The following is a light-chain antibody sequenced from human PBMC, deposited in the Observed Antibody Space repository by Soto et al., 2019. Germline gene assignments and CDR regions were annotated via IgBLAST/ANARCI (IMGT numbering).Light chain of an antibody. CDR3: QQYYSSWT. Sequence: DIVMTQSPDSLAVSLGERATINCKSSQSVLYSSNNKNYLAWYQQKPGQPPKLLIYWVSTRESGVPDRFSGSGSGTDFTLTIRRLQAEDVAVYFCQQYYSSWTFGQGPKVEIK. V-gene: IGKV4-1*01. CDR1: QSVLYSSNNKNY. CDR2: WVS. J-gene: IGKJ1*01.